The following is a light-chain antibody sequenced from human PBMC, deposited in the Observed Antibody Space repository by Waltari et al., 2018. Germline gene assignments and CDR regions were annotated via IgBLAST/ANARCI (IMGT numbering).Light chain of an antibody. CDR1: QSIGRY. J-gene: IGKJ1*01. V-gene: IGKV3-20*01. Sequence: EVVLTQSPGTLSLSPGETATLSCRASQSIGRYLVWYQQKSGQAPRLLIYRASTRATGIPDRFSGSGSGTDFSLTISRLEAEDFAVYYCQNHERLPATFGQGTKVEMK. CDR2: RAS. CDR3: QNHERLPAT.